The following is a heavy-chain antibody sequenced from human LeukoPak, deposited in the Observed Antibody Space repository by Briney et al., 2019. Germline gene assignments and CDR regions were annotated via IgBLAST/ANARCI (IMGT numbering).Heavy chain of an antibody. J-gene: IGHJ4*01. CDR3: ARDGTAAGLYFDL. CDR1: GSTFTDYW. Sequence: GGSLRLSCAVSGSTFTDYWMNWVRQAPGKGLEWVASIRQDGGEKYYVDSVKGRFTISRDNTKNSLYLQMSALRAEDTAVYYCARDGTAAGLYFDLWSQGTLVTVSS. D-gene: IGHD6-13*01. CDR2: IRQDGGEK. V-gene: IGHV3-7*01.